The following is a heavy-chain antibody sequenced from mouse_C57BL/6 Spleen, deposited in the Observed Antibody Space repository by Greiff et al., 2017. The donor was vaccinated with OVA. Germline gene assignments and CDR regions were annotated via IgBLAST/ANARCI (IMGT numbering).Heavy chain of an antibody. CDR2: IDPEDGDT. CDR3: TIGFITTALDY. V-gene: IGHV14-1*01. Sequence: VQLKQSGAELVRPGASVKLSCTASGFNIKDYYMHWVKQRPEQGLEWIGRIDPEDGDTEYAPKFQGKATMTADTSANTAYLQLSSLTSEDTAVYYCTIGFITTALDYWGQGTTLTVSS. CDR1: GFNIKDYY. J-gene: IGHJ2*01. D-gene: IGHD1-1*01.